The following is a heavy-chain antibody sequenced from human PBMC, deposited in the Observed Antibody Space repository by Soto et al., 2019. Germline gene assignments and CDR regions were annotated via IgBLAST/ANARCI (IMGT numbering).Heavy chain of an antibody. Sequence: EVQLLESGGGLVQPGGSLRLSCAASGFTFSSYAMSWVRQASGKGLEWVSTISNSGGSTYYADSVKGRFTISRDNSKNTLYLQMNSLRAEDTAVYYCATSYGDYVPVYWGQGTLVTVSS. J-gene: IGHJ4*02. D-gene: IGHD4-17*01. CDR1: GFTFSSYA. V-gene: IGHV3-23*01. CDR2: ISNSGGST. CDR3: ATSYGDYVPVY.